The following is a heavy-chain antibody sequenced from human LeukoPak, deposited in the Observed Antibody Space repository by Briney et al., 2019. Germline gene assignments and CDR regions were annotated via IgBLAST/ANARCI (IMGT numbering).Heavy chain of an antibody. D-gene: IGHD3-10*01. V-gene: IGHV1-2*02. CDR1: GYTFTGYY. CDR3: ARDSGDYYGSGSRFDP. CDR2: INPNNGGT. J-gene: IGHJ5*02. Sequence: ASVKVSCKASGYTFTGYYMHWVRQAPGQGLEWMGWINPNNGGTNYAQKFQGRVTMARDTSITTTYMELSSLRSDDTAVYYCARDSGDYYGSGSRFDPWGQGTLVTVSS.